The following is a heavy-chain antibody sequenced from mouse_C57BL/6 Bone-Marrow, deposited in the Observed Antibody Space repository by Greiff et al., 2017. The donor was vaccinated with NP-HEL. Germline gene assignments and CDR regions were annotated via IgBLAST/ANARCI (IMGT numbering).Heavy chain of an antibody. CDR2: IYPGNSDP. J-gene: IGHJ1*03. CDR1: GYTFTSYW. V-gene: IGHV1-5*01. D-gene: IGHD1-1*01. Sequence: EVQLQQSGTVLARPGASVKMSCKTSGYTFTSYWMHWVKQRPGQGLEWIGAIYPGNSDPSYNQKFKGKAKLTAVTSASTAYMELRSLTNEDSAVYYCTRSYYGSSYWYFDVWGTGTTVTVSS. CDR3: TRSYYGSSYWYFDV.